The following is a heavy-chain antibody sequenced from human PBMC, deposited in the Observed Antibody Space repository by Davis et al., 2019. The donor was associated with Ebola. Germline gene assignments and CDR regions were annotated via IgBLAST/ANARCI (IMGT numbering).Heavy chain of an antibody. CDR3: AREFPDYSSSWYGYGMDV. CDR1: GFTFSSYG. CDR2: IWYDGSNK. J-gene: IGHJ6*02. V-gene: IGHV3-33*01. Sequence: GESLKVSCAASGFTFSSYGMHWVRQAPGKGLEWVAVIWYDGSNKYYADSVKGRFTISRDNSKNTLYLQMNSLRAEETAVYYCAREFPDYSSSWYGYGMDVWGQGTTVTVSS. D-gene: IGHD6-13*01.